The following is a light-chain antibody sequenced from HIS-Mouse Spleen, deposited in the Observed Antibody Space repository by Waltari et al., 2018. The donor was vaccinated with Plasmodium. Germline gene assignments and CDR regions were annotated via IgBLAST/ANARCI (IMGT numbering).Light chain of an antibody. CDR1: QSVSSN. CDR3: QQYNNWSFT. Sequence: EIVMTQSPATLSVSPGERATLSCRASQSVSSNLAWYQQKPGQAPRLLIYGASTRATGIPARFSGIGSGTEFTLTIRSLRSEDFAVYYCQQYNNWSFTFGPGTKVDIK. CDR2: GAS. J-gene: IGKJ3*01. V-gene: IGKV3-15*01.